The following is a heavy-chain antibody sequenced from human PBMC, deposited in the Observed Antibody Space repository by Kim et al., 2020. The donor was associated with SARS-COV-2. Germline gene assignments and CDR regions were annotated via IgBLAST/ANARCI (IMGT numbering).Heavy chain of an antibody. CDR2: ISWNSGSI. V-gene: IGHV3-9*01. Sequence: GGSLRLSCAASGFTFDDYAMHWVRQAPGKGLEWVSGISWNSGSIGYADSVKGRFTISRDNAKNSLYLQMNSLRAEDTALYYCAKNIVGATDEGLFDYWG. J-gene: IGHJ4*01. CDR1: GFTFDDYA. CDR3: AKNIVGATDEGLFDY. D-gene: IGHD1-26*01.